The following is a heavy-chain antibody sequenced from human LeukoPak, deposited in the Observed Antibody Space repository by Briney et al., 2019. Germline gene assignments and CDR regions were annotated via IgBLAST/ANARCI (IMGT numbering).Heavy chain of an antibody. V-gene: IGHV3-7*03. D-gene: IGHD5-24*01. J-gene: IGHJ6*02. CDR3: AREEMATIWYYYGMDV. Sequence: PGGSLRLSCVASGFPFSSYWMSWVRQAPGKGLEWVANIKQDGSEKYYVDSVKGRFTISRDNAKNSLYLQMNSLRAEDTAVYYCAREEMATIWYYYGMDVWGQGTTVTVSS. CDR1: GFPFSSYW. CDR2: IKQDGSEK.